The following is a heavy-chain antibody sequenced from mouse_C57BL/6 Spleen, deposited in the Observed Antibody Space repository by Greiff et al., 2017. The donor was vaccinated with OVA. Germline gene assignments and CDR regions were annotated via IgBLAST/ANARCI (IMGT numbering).Heavy chain of an antibody. CDR1: GFTFTDYY. D-gene: IGHD1-1*01. CDR2: IRNKANGYTT. V-gene: IGHV7-3*01. CDR3: ARSLYYYGSSYYFDY. Sequence: EVQRVESGGGLVQPGGSPSLSCAASGFTFTDYYMSWVRQPPGKALEWLGFIRNKANGYTTEYSASVKGRFTISRDNSQSILYLQMNALRAEDSATYYCARSLYYYGSSYYFDYWGQGTTLTVSS. J-gene: IGHJ2*01.